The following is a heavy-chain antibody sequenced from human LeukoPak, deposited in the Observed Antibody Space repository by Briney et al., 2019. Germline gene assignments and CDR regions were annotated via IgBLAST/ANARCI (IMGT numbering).Heavy chain of an antibody. J-gene: IGHJ4*02. CDR3: ATARNFRFEY. CDR2: MNGEGTTI. D-gene: IGHD1-7*01. Sequence: GGSLRLSCATSGLTFGTTWMHWVRQAPGKGLMWVSRMNGEGTTIDYADSVKGRFTVSRDYAKNALFLQMNNLRTEDTALYFCATARNFRFEYWGQGSLVIVSA. V-gene: IGHV3-74*01. CDR1: GLTFGTTW.